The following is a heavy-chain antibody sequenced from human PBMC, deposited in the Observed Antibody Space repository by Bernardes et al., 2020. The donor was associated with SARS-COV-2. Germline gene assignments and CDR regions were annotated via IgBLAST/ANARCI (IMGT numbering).Heavy chain of an antibody. CDR3: ARDGRYCSSTSCSGMEV. V-gene: IGHV4-4*07. J-gene: IGHJ6*02. Sequence: SETLSLTCTVSGGSISSYYWSWIRQPAGNGLEWIGRIYTSGSTNYNPSLKSRVTMSVDTSKNQFSLKLSSVTAADTAAYYCARDGRYCSSTSCSGMEVWSQGTTVTVS. CDR2: IYTSGST. CDR1: GGSISSYY. D-gene: IGHD2-2*01.